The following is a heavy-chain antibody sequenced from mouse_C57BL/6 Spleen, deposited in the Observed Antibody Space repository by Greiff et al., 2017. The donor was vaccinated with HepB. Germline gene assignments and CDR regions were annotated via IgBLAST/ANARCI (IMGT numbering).Heavy chain of an antibody. J-gene: IGHJ4*01. CDR2: ISSGGSYT. CDR3: ARHATMVTTENYDMDY. CDR1: GFTFSSYG. D-gene: IGHD2-2*01. V-gene: IGHV5-6*01. Sequence: EVKLMESGGDLVKPGGSLKLSCAASGFTFSSYGMSWVRQTPDKRLEWVATISSGGSYTYYPDSVKGRFTISRDNAKNTLYLQMSRLKSEEADMYYCARHATMVTTENYDMDYWGQGTSVTVSS.